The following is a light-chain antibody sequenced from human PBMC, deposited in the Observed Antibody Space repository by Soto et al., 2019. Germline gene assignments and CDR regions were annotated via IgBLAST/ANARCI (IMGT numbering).Light chain of an antibody. CDR3: QQRSDSIT. Sequence: EIVLTPSPGPPSLSPGERATLPRRASQYVSTSNLAWYQQKPGQAPRLLIYDASTRAPGIPARFSGRGSGADFTLTISSLEPEDFAVYYCQQRSDSITFGQGTRLEIK. V-gene: IGKV3D-20*02. CDR2: DAS. CDR1: QYVSTSN. J-gene: IGKJ5*01.